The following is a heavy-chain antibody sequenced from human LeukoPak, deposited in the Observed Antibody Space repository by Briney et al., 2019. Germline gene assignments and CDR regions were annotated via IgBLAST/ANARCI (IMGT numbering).Heavy chain of an antibody. J-gene: IGHJ4*02. CDR3: AKGSYYDSSGSFYFDY. CDR2: ISASGTDT. Sequence: GGSLRLSCAASGFTFNNYAMTWVRQAPGKGLEWVSAISASGTDTYYVDSVKGRFTISRDNSKNTLYVQVNSLGTEDTAAYYCAKGSYYDSSGSFYFDYWGQGTLVTVSS. D-gene: IGHD3-22*01. CDR1: GFTFNNYA. V-gene: IGHV3-23*01.